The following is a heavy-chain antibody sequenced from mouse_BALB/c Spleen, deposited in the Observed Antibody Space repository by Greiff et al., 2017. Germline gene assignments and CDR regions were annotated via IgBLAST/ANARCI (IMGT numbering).Heavy chain of an antibody. CDR1: GYTFTDYE. Sequence: QVQLQQSGAELVRPGASVTLSCKASGYTFTDYEMHWVKQTPVHGLEWIGAIDPETGGTAYNQKFKGKATLTADKSSSTAYMELRSLTSEDSAVYYCTRWGGGDYWGQGTTLTVSS. V-gene: IGHV1-15*01. CDR3: TRWGGGDY. CDR2: IDPETGGT. D-gene: IGHD1-1*02. J-gene: IGHJ2*01.